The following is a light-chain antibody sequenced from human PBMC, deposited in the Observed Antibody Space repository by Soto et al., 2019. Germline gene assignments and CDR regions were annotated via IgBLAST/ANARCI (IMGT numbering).Light chain of an antibody. Sequence: QLVLTQPPSVSGAPGQRVTISCTGSSSSIGAGYDVHWYQQLPGTAPKLLIYGNSNRPSGVPDRFSGSKSGTSASLAITGLQAEDEADYYCQSYDSSLSGFVFGTGTQLTVL. CDR2: GNS. J-gene: IGLJ7*01. CDR1: SSSIGAGYD. V-gene: IGLV1-40*01. CDR3: QSYDSSLSGFV.